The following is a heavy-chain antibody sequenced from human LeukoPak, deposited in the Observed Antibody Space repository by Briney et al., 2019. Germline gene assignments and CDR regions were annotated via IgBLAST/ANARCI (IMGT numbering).Heavy chain of an antibody. D-gene: IGHD3-22*01. Sequence: PGGSLRLSCAASGFTFSSYAMHWVRQAPGKGLEWVAVISSDGNNKNYVDSVKGRFNFSRDNSKNTLYLQMNSLRAEDTAVYYCAKGNDIGGYYYPHFDYWGQGTLVTVSS. J-gene: IGHJ4*02. CDR1: GFTFSSYA. CDR3: AKGNDIGGYYYPHFDY. V-gene: IGHV3-30*04. CDR2: ISSDGNNK.